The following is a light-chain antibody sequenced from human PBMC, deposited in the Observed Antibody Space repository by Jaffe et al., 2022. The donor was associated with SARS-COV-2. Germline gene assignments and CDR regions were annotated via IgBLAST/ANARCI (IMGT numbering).Light chain of an antibody. Sequence: SYELTQPPSVSLAPGQTARITCGGNNIGAHSVHWYRQKPGQAPVLLVYHDTGRPSGIPERFSGSNSGNTATLTISRVEAGDEADYYCQVWENTRDHQGVFGGGTKLTVL. CDR3: QVWENTRDHQGV. V-gene: IGLV3-21*02. CDR2: HDT. CDR1: NIGAHS. J-gene: IGLJ2*01.